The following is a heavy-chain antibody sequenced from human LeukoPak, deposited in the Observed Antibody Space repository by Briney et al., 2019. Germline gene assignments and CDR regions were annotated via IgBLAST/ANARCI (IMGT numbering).Heavy chain of an antibody. CDR2: IYYSKNT. J-gene: IGHJ4*02. D-gene: IGHD5-18*01. V-gene: IGHV4-39*01. CDR1: GVSISSSSAY. CDR3: ESPRGFSYGYFDY. Sequence: PSETLSLTCTVSGVSISSSSAYWGWIRQPPGKGLEWIGSIYYSKNTYYNPSLKSRVTISADTSKNQFSLTLGSVSATDTAVYYCESPRGFSYGYFDYWGQGTLVTVSS.